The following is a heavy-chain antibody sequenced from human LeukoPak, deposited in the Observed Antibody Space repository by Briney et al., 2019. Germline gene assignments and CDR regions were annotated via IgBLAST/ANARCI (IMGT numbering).Heavy chain of an antibody. CDR2: IYYSGST. D-gene: IGHD4-17*01. Sequence: PSETLSLTCTVSGGSISSSSYYWGWIRQPPGKGLEWIGSIYYSGSTYNNPSLKSRVTISVDTSKNQFSLKLSSVTAADTAVYYCATSYGDYPYYFDYWGQGTLVTVSS. J-gene: IGHJ4*02. CDR1: GGSISSSSYY. CDR3: ATSYGDYPYYFDY. V-gene: IGHV4-39*01.